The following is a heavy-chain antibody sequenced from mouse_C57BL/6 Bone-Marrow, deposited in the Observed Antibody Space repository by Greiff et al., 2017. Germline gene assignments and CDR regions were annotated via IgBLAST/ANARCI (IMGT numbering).Heavy chain of an antibody. CDR1: GYSITNGNHW. J-gene: IGHJ2*01. CDR3: AREGYYYGSSRYFDD. CDR2: ISSSGST. Sequence: EVQLQESGPALVKPSQTVSLTCTVTGYSITNGNHWWNWIRQVSGSKLEWIGYISSSGSTDSNPSLKSRISITSNTSKNQLFLQLNSVTTEDIDTYYCAREGYYYGSSRYFDDWGQGTTLTVSS. D-gene: IGHD1-1*01. V-gene: IGHV3-4*01.